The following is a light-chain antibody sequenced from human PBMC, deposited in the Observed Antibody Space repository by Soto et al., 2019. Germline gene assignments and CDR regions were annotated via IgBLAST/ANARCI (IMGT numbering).Light chain of an antibody. CDR3: QQRSNWTLT. Sequence: EIVFTQSPATLYLSPGERATLSCRASQSVRSYLAWYPQTPGQAPRLLIYDASNRDTGIPARFSGSGAGTEFTLTISSLEPEDFAVYYCQQRSNWTLTFGGGTKVDIK. CDR2: DAS. V-gene: IGKV3-11*01. CDR1: QSVRSY. J-gene: IGKJ4*01.